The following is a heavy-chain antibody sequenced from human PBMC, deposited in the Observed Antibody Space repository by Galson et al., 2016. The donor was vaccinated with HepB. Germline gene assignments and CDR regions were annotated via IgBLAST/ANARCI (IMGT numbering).Heavy chain of an antibody. Sequence: SLRLSCAASGFRFTSYGMHWVRQAPGKVMEWVAIIWHDGSEKYYAEFVRGRFTITRDDSKNMLYLEMNSLRDEDTAIYYWVTAPYHYTCQLWGQGPLVTVSS. J-gene: IGHJ4*02. D-gene: IGHD3-3*01. CDR1: GFRFTSYG. CDR2: IWHDGSEK. V-gene: IGHV3-33*01. CDR3: VTAPYHYTCQL.